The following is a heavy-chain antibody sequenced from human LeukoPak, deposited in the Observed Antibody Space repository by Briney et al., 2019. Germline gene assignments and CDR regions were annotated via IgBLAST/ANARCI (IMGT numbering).Heavy chain of an antibody. V-gene: IGHV4-59*01. Sequence: PSETLSLTCTVSGGSISSYYWSWIRQPPGKGLEWIGYIYYSGSTNYKPSLKSRVTISVDTSKNQFSLKLSSVTAADTAVYYCAREDRYSYGFLWGQGTLVTVSS. D-gene: IGHD5-18*01. CDR1: GGSISSYY. CDR2: IYYSGST. CDR3: AREDRYSYGFL. J-gene: IGHJ4*02.